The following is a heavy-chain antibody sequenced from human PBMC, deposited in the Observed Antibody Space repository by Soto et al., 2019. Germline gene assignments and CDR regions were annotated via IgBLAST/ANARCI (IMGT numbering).Heavy chain of an antibody. CDR1: GGSISSYY. V-gene: IGHV4-59*01. D-gene: IGHD3-22*01. J-gene: IGHJ3*02. CDR2: IYYSGST. CDR3: ARVTGDSSGYYYGTHAFDI. Sequence: SETLSLTCTVSGGSISSYYWSWIRQPPGKGLEWIGYIYYSGSTNYNPSLESRVTISVDTSKNQFSLKLSSVTAADTAVYYCARVTGDSSGYYYGTHAFDIWGQGTMVTVSS.